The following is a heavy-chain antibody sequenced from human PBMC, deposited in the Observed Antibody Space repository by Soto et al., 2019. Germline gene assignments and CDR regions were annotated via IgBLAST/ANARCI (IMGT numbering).Heavy chain of an antibody. CDR3: AKDIWEGYEGSSGSHFDY. CDR1: GFTFDDYA. D-gene: IGHD3-22*01. V-gene: IGHV3-9*01. J-gene: IGHJ4*02. Sequence: EVQLVESGGGLVQPGRSLRLSCAASGFTFDDYAMHWVLQAPGKGLEWVSGISWNSGSIGYADSVKGRFTISRDNAKNSLYLQMNSLRAEDTALYYCAKDIWEGYEGSSGSHFDYWGQGTLVTVSS. CDR2: ISWNSGSI.